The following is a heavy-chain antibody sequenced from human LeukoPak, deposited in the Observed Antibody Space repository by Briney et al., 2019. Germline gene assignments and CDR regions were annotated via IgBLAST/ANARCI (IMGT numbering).Heavy chain of an antibody. V-gene: IGHV3-23*01. D-gene: IGHD3-3*01. CDR2: ISGSGGST. Sequence: PGGPLRLSCAASGFTFSSYAMSWVRQAPGKGLEWVSAISGSGGSTYYADSVKGRFTISRDNSKNTLYLQMNSLRAEDTAVYYCAKVALFWSGYYTGAIKLYYFDYWGQGTLVTVSS. CDR3: AKVALFWSGYYTGAIKLYYFDY. J-gene: IGHJ4*02. CDR1: GFTFSSYA.